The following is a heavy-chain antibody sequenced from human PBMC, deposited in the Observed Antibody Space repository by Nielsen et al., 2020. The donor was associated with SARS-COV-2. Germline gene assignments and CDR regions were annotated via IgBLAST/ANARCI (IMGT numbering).Heavy chain of an antibody. CDR1: GFTFDDYA. CDR3: AKALTIFWYGMDV. D-gene: IGHD3-9*01. CDR2: ISWNSGSI. J-gene: IGHJ6*02. Sequence: GGSLRLSCAASGFTFDDYAMHWVRQAPGKGLEWVSGISWNSGSIGYADSVKGRFTISRDNAKNSLYLQMNSLRAEDTALYYCAKALTIFWYGMDVWGQGTTVTVSS. V-gene: IGHV3-9*01.